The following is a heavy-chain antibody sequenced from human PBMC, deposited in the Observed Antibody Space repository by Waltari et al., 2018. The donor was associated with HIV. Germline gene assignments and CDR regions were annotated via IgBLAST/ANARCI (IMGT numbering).Heavy chain of an antibody. CDR3: ARLPSRIVGATTISYFDY. CDR1: GGSISSYY. Sequence: QVQLQESGPGLVKPSETLSLTCTVSGGSISSYYWSWLRQPPGKGLEWIGYIYYSGSTNYNPSLKSRVTISVDTSKNQFSLKLSSVTAADTAVYYCARLPSRIVGATTISYFDYWGQGTLVTVSS. D-gene: IGHD1-26*01. V-gene: IGHV4-59*08. J-gene: IGHJ4*02. CDR2: IYYSGST.